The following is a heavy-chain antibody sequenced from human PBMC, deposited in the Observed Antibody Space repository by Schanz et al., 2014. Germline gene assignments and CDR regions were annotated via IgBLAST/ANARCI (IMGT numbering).Heavy chain of an antibody. J-gene: IGHJ6*03. CDR1: GFSVGNKY. CDR3: AKGPYYYYYMDV. Sequence: VHLLESGGGLVEPGGSLRLSCAASGFSVGNKYMNWVRQAPGKGLEWVSSISGDHRNTFYADSVKGRFTISRDNSKNTLYLQMNSLRADDTAVYYCAKGPYYYYYMDVWGKGTTVTVSS. V-gene: IGHV3-23*01. CDR2: ISGDHRNT.